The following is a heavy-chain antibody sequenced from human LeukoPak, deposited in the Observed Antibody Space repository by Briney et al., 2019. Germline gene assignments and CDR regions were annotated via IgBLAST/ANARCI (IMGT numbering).Heavy chain of an antibody. CDR1: GFTFSSYG. J-gene: IGHJ4*02. CDR2: IRYDGSNK. D-gene: IGHD3-22*01. Sequence: GGSMRLSCAASGFTFSSYGMHWVRQAPGKGLEWVAFIRYDGSNKYYADSVKGRFTISRDNAKNSLSLQVNSLSAEDTAVYYCARSRSGYYEDYWGQGTLVTVSS. CDR3: ARSRSGYYEDY. V-gene: IGHV3-30*02.